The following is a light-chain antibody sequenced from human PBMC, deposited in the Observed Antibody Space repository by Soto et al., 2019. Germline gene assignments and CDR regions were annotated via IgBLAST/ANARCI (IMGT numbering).Light chain of an antibody. Sequence: QSALTQPASVSGSPGQSVTISCTGTSSDIGAYNLVSWYQHHPDKAPKLMISEVSNRPSGVSDRFSGSKSGNTASLTISGLESEEDDYYYCASLTTTNFVFGSGTKVTVL. J-gene: IGLJ1*01. CDR2: EVS. CDR1: SSDIGAYNL. CDR3: ASLTTTNFV. V-gene: IGLV2-14*01.